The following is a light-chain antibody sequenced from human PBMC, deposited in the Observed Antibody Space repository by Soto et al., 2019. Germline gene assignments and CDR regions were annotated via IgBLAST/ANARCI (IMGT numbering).Light chain of an antibody. J-gene: IGKJ1*01. CDR2: AAS. V-gene: IGKV1-6*01. CDR3: LLDFSYFWA. CDR1: QGIRSA. Sequence: AIQLTQSPSSLSASVGDRVTITCRASQGIRSALGWYQQKPGKVPKLLIYAASTLQSGVPSRFSGSGSGTDFTLTISSLQPEDFATYYCLLDFSYFWAFGQGTKVAVK.